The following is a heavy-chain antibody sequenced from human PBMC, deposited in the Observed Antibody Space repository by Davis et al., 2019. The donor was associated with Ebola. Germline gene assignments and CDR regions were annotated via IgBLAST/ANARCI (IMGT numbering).Heavy chain of an antibody. CDR1: GFTFSSYS. CDR2: IKQDGSEK. D-gene: IGHD7-27*01. J-gene: IGHJ6*02. V-gene: IGHV3-7*03. Sequence: GGSLRLSCAASGFTFSSYSMSWVRQAPGKGLEWVANIKQDGSEKYYVDSVKGRFTISRDNAKNSLYLQMNSLRAEDTALYYCARASWGKWDYYYGMDVWGQGTTVTVSS. CDR3: ARASWGKWDYYYGMDV.